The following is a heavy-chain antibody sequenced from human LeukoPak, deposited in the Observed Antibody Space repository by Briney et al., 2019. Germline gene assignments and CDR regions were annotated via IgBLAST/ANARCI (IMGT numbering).Heavy chain of an antibody. V-gene: IGHV3-66*01. CDR2: IYSGGST. CDR3: AGYATTVTTNDY. CDR1: GFTVRTNY. D-gene: IGHD4-17*01. Sequence: GGSLRLSCAASGFTVRTNYMIWVRQAPGKGLEWVSVIYSGGSTYYADSVTGRFTISRDNSKNTLLLQMNSLRAEDTAVYYCAGYATTVTTNDYWGQGTLVTVSS. J-gene: IGHJ4*02.